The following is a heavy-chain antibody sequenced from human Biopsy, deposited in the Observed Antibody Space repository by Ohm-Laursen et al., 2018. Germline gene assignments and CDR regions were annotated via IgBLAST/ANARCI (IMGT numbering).Heavy chain of an antibody. CDR3: AKDCGLGGDRDY. CDR1: GYTFTDYY. D-gene: IGHD2-21*01. J-gene: IGHJ4*02. Sequence: ASVKVSCKPSGYTFTDYYIHWVRQAPGQGPEWMGWINPKSGGTKYAQKFQGRVTMTRDTSIDTVHMELSRLTSDDAALYYCAKDCGLGGDRDYWGQGTLVTVSS. V-gene: IGHV1-2*02. CDR2: INPKSGGT.